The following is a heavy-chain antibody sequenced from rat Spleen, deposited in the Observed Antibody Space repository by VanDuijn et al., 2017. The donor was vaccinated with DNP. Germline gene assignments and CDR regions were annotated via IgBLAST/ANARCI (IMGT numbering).Heavy chain of an antibody. Sequence: QVQLKESGPGLVQPSQTLSLTCTVSEFSLTSNTVSWIRQPPGEGLEWMGLIWSHGGTNYNSAIKSRLSISRDTSTSQVFLKMDSLRAEDTAMYFCARMFTTDYFWYFDFWGPGTMVTVSS. D-gene: IGHD1-6*01. CDR1: EFSLTSNT. V-gene: IGHV2-47*01. CDR3: ARMFTTDYFWYFDF. CDR2: IWSHGGT. J-gene: IGHJ1*01.